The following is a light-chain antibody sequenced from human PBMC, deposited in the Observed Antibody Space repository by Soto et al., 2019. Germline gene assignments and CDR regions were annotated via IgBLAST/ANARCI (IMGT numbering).Light chain of an antibody. Sequence: QSALTQPASVSGSPGQSITISCTGTSSDVGGYNYVSWYQQHPGKAPQLMIYDVSTRPSGVSNRFSGSKSGNPASLTISGLQADDDADYFCSSYTSSSTVAVFGGGTKLTVL. CDR2: DVS. J-gene: IGLJ3*02. CDR1: SSDVGGYNY. V-gene: IGLV2-14*01. CDR3: SSYTSSSTVAV.